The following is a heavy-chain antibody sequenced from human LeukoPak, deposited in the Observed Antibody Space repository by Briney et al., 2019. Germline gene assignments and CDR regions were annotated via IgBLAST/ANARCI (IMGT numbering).Heavy chain of an antibody. J-gene: IGHJ3*01. V-gene: IGHV3-7*01. CDR2: IKQDGSEK. CDR3: ARTRPGTGALGV. D-gene: IGHD3-10*01. CDR1: GITLSTYW. Sequence: GGSLRLSCVASGITLSTYWMCWVRQAPGKGLEWVANIKQDGSEKYYVDSVKGRFTISRDNAKNSVYLQMNSLGAEDTAVYYCARTRPGTGALGVWGQGTMVTVSS.